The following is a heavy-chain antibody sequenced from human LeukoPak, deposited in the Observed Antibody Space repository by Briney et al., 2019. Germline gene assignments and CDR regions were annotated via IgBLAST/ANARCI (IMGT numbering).Heavy chain of an antibody. CDR2: IYYSGST. D-gene: IGHD2-2*01. CDR1: GGSISSSSYY. J-gene: IGHJ5*02. V-gene: IGHV4-39*01. CDR3: ARYEVVPAAMSYNWFDP. Sequence: PSETLSLTCTVSGGSISSSSYYWGWIRQPPGKGLEWIGSIYYSGSTYYNPSLKSRVTISVDTTKNQFSLKLSSVTAADTAVYYCARYEVVPAAMSYNWFDPWGQGTLVTVSS.